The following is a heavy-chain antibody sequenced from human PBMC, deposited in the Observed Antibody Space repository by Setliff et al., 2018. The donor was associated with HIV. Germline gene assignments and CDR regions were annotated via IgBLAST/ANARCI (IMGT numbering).Heavy chain of an antibody. D-gene: IGHD6-6*01. Sequence: SVKVSCKASNYTLINYGVSWVRQAPGQGLEWMGGIIPLFGTANYAQKFQGRVTITADDSTSTVYMEVRSLRSADTAVYYCSKVSEHRTSSGSFYYYMDVWGEGTTVTVSS. CDR2: IIPLFGTA. J-gene: IGHJ6*03. V-gene: IGHV1-69*13. CDR1: NYTLINYG. CDR3: SKVSEHRTSSGSFYYYMDV.